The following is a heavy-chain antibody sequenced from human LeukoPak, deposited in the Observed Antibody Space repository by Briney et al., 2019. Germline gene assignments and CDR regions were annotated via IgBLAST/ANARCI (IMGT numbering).Heavy chain of an antibody. J-gene: IGHJ5*02. D-gene: IGHD3-3*01. V-gene: IGHV4-59*01. CDR2: IYYSVST. CDR1: GDSISSYY. Sequence: SETLSLTCTLYGDSISSYYWSWIRQPPGKGLEWIGYIYYSVSTNYNPSLKSRVTISVDTSKNQFSLKLSSVTAADTAVYYCARVGENYDFWSGYYWFDPWGQGTLVTVSS. CDR3: ARVGENYDFWSGYYWFDP.